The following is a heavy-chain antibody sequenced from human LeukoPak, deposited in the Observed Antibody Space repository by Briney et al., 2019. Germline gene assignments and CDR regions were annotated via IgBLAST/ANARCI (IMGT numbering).Heavy chain of an antibody. CDR2: MSNSGHT. CDR1: GGSVSSGNYY. Sequence: SETLSLTCTVSGGSVSSGNYYWSWIRQPPGKGLEWIGFMSNSGHTDSNASLKSRATISVDTSKNQFSLKLKSVTAADTAVYYCARGFSDALTHYYYYGMDVWGQGTTVTVSS. J-gene: IGHJ6*02. CDR3: ARGFSDALTHYYYYGMDV. V-gene: IGHV4-61*01. D-gene: IGHD2-2*01.